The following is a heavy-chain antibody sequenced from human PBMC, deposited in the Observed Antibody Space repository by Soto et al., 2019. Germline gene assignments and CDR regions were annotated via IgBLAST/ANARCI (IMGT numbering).Heavy chain of an antibody. V-gene: IGHV1-69*01. CDR1: GGTFSSYA. Sequence: QVQLVQSGAEVKKPGSSVKVSCKASGGTFSSYAISWVRQAPGQGLEWMGGIIPIFGTANYAQKFQGRVTITADESTSTAYMELSSLRSEDTAVYYCATPDDILTGYFGTDYYGMDVWGQGTTVTVSS. J-gene: IGHJ6*02. CDR3: ATPDDILTGYFGTDYYGMDV. CDR2: IIPIFGTA. D-gene: IGHD3-9*01.